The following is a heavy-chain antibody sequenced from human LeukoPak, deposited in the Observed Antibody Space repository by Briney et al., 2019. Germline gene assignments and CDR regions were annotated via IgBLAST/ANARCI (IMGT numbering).Heavy chain of an antibody. D-gene: IGHD6-13*01. Sequence: ASVKVSCKPSGYTCTVNYMHWVPQAPGQGLEWMGWINPNSGGTNYAQKFQGRVTMTRVTSISTAYMELSRLRSDDTAVYYCARESAIAAALDYWGQGTLVTVSS. V-gene: IGHV1-2*02. CDR1: GYTCTVNY. CDR3: ARESAIAAALDY. CDR2: INPNSGGT. J-gene: IGHJ4*02.